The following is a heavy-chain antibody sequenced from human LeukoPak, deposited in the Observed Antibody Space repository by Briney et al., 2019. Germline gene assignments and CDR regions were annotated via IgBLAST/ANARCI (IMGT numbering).Heavy chain of an antibody. CDR1: GFTFSSYG. CDR3: ARVRILEHYFDY. V-gene: IGHV3-30*03. CDR2: ISYDGSNE. D-gene: IGHD5-18*01. J-gene: IGHJ4*02. Sequence: PGRSLRLSCAASGFTFSSYGMHWVRQAPGKGLEWVAVISYDGSNEYYADSVKGRFTISRDNSKNTLYLQMNSLRAEDTAVYYCARVRILEHYFDYWGQGTLVTVSS.